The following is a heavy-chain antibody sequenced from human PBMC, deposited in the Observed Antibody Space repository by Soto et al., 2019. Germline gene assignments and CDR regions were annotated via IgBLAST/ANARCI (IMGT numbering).Heavy chain of an antibody. J-gene: IGHJ4*02. D-gene: IGHD3-22*01. CDR1: GYTFTSYA. CDR2: INAGNGNT. Sequence: GSSVKVSCKASGYTFTSYAIHWVRQAPGQRLEWMGWINAGNGNTKYSQKFQGRVTITRDTSASTAYMELSSLRSEDTAVYYCAREFRVIVVLRTLGYWGQGTLVPVSS. V-gene: IGHV1-3*01. CDR3: AREFRVIVVLRTLGY.